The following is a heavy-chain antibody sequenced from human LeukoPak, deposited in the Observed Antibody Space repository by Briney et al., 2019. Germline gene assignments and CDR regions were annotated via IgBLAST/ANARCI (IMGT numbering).Heavy chain of an antibody. CDR3: ARDRVYDILTGYYRGLFDY. CDR1: GLTFSSYS. D-gene: IGHD3-9*01. J-gene: IGHJ4*02. V-gene: IGHV3-21*01. CDR2: ISSSCSYI. Sequence: PGGSLRLSCAASGLTFSSYSMNWIRQAPGRGLEWVSSISSSCSYIYYADSVKGRFTISRDNAKNSLYLQMNSLRAEDTAVYHCARDRVYDILTGYYRGLFDYWGQGTLVTVSS.